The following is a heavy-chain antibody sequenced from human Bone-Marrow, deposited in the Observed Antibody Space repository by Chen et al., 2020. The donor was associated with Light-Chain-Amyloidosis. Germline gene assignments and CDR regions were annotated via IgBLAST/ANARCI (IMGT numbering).Heavy chain of an antibody. Sequence: EVQLVESGGGLVQPGGSLRLSCATSGFNFSSFGMSWVRQAPGKGLEWVSTVSGSTGSTYYAGAVKGRFIISRDKSKSTLYLQMNSLRAGDTAVYFCTRKGGYFDFWGQGSLVTVSS. V-gene: IGHV3-23*04. CDR2: VSGSTGST. CDR1: GFNFSSFG. D-gene: IGHD3-10*01. CDR3: TRKGGYFDF. J-gene: IGHJ4*02.